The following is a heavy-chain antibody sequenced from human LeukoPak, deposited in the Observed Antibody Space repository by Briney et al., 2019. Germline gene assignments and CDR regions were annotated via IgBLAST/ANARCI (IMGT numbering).Heavy chain of an antibody. Sequence: KPSETLSLTCAVYGGSFSGYYWSWIRQPPGKGLEWIGTMYYSGSTYYNPSLKSRVTISVDTSKNQFSLKLSPVTAADTAVYYCASLKVDAYGMDVWGQGTTVTVSS. J-gene: IGHJ6*02. CDR2: MYYSGST. CDR3: ASLKVDAYGMDV. V-gene: IGHV4-34*01. CDR1: GGSFSGYY.